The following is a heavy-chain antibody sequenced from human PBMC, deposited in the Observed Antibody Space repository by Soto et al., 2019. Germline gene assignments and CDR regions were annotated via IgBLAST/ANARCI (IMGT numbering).Heavy chain of an antibody. CDR3: ARDHYGLFDY. CDR2: ISYDGSNK. V-gene: IGHV3-30-3*01. Sequence: GGSLRLSCAASGFTFSSYAMHWVRQAPGKGLEWVAVISYDGSNKYYADSVKGRFTISRDNSKNTLYLQMNSLRAEDTAVYYCARDHYGLFDYWGQGTLVTVSS. J-gene: IGHJ4*02. CDR1: GFTFSSYA. D-gene: IGHD3-10*01.